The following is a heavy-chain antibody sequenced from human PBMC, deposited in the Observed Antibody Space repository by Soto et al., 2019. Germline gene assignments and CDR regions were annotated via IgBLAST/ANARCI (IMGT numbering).Heavy chain of an antibody. CDR2: IIPIFGAA. CDR3: ARYREGGYYYYGMDV. Sequence: ASVKVSCKASGGTCSSYAISWVRQAPGQGLEWMGGIIPIFGAANYAQKFQGRVTITADESTSTAYMELSSLRSEDTAVYYCARYREGGYYYYGMDVWGQGTTVTVSS. CDR1: GGTCSSYA. D-gene: IGHD3-16*01. V-gene: IGHV1-69*13. J-gene: IGHJ6*02.